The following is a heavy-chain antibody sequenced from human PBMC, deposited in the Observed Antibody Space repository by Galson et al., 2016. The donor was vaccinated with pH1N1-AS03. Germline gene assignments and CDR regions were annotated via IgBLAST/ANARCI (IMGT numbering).Heavy chain of an antibody. CDR3: ARKGGSSPNDAFDI. D-gene: IGHD6-13*01. Sequence: SLRLSCAASGFTISDYWMSWVRQAPGKGLEWVANIKRDGSEKFYVDSVRGRFTISRDNAKNSLYLLMNSLRAEDTAVYYCARKGGSSPNDAFDIWGQGTMVPVSS. CDR1: GFTISDYW. J-gene: IGHJ3*02. V-gene: IGHV3-7*01. CDR2: IKRDGSEK.